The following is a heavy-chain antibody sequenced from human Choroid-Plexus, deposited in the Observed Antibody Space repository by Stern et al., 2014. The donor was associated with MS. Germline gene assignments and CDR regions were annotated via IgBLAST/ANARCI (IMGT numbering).Heavy chain of an antibody. D-gene: IGHD2/OR15-2a*01. V-gene: IGHV3-30*04. Sequence: VQLVESGGGVVQPGRPLRLSCVASGFTFGSCAMHWVRQAPGKGLEWVAGVSYDGSNKYCEDSVKGRFTISRDNSQNTLYMQMSSLRPEDTAVYYCAKDRQYLTYFFDHWGQGSLVTVSS. CDR1: GFTFGSCA. CDR3: AKDRQYLTYFFDH. J-gene: IGHJ5*02. CDR2: VSYDGSNK.